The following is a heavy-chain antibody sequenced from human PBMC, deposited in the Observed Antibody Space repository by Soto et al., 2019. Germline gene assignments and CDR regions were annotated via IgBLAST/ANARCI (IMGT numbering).Heavy chain of an antibody. CDR3: AGQWSAGYGAFDP. D-gene: IGHD3-9*01. J-gene: IGHJ5*02. Sequence: QVQLQESGPGLVKPSGTLSLTCAVSGGSVNNDKRWSWVRQPPGKGLEWIGEIHSSGITNYNPSLKSRASIFVDKFKNQFSVKLTSVTAADTAVYFCAGQWSAGYGAFDPWGQGTLVTVSS. V-gene: IGHV4-4*02. CDR1: GGSVNNDKR. CDR2: IHSSGIT.